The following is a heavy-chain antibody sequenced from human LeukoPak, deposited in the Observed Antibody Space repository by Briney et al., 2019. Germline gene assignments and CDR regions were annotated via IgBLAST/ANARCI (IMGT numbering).Heavy chain of an antibody. CDR3: ARGHQLLYSALKGNNYFDY. J-gene: IGHJ4*02. CDR2: IKQDGSEK. CDR1: GFTFSNYW. V-gene: IGHV3-7*04. Sequence: GGSLRLSCAASGFTFSNYWMSWVRQAPGKGLEWVANIKQDGSEKYYVDSVEGRFTISRDNAKNTLYLQMNSLRAEDTAVYYCARGHQLLYSALKGNNYFDYWGQGTLVTVSS. D-gene: IGHD2-2*02.